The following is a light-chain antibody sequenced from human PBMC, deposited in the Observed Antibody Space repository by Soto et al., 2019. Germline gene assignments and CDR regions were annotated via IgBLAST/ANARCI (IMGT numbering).Light chain of an antibody. CDR3: QSYDSSLSGYGV. V-gene: IGLV1-40*01. J-gene: IGLJ2*01. Sequence: VLTQPPSVSGAPGQRVTISCTGSSSNIGAGYDVHWYQQLPGTAPKLLIYGNSNRPSGVPDRFSGSKSGTSASLAITGLQAEDEADYYCQSYDSSLSGYGVFGGGTKLTVL. CDR2: GNS. CDR1: SSNIGAGYD.